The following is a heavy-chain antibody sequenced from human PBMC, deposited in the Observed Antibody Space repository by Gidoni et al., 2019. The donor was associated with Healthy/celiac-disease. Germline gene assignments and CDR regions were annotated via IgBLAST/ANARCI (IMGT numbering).Heavy chain of an antibody. D-gene: IGHD5-12*01. CDR3: ARGIGGPRWLQLVGSLDY. CDR2: IHHSGST. V-gene: IGHV4-34*01. CDR1: GGSFSGYY. Sequence: QVQLQQWRAGLLKPSETLSLTCAVYGGSFSGYYWSWLRQTPGKGMEWIGEIHHSGSTNYKPSLKSRVTISVETSKNQFSRKVSSVTAADTAVYYCARGIGGPRWLQLVGSLDYWGQGTLVTVSS. J-gene: IGHJ4*02.